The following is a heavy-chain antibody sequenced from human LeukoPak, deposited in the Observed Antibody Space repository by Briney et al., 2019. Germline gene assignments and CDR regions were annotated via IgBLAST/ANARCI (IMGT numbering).Heavy chain of an antibody. CDR3: ARAVEMGSFFGLGY. V-gene: IGHV3-13*01. D-gene: IGHD3-10*01. CDR2: IGPAGDA. CDR1: GFTFSNYA. J-gene: IGHJ4*02. Sequence: GGSLRLSCAASGFTFSNYAMHWVRQVPGEGLQWVAVIGPAGDAYYAGSVKGRFTISRENANDSLYLQMNSLRAGDTAVYYCARAVEMGSFFGLGYWGQGTLVAVSS.